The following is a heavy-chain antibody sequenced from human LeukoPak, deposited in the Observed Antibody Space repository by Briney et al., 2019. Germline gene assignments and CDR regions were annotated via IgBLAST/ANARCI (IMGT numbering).Heavy chain of an antibody. CDR3: ARHRAMITFGGVIVRGDWFDP. Sequence: SETLSLTCTVSGGSISSYYWSWIRQPPGKGLEWVGYIYYSGSTNYNPSLKSRVTISVDTSKNQFSLKLSSVTAADTAVYYCARHRAMITFGGVIVRGDWFDPWGQGTLVTVSS. J-gene: IGHJ5*02. CDR1: GGSISSYY. V-gene: IGHV4-59*08. CDR2: IYYSGST. D-gene: IGHD3-16*02.